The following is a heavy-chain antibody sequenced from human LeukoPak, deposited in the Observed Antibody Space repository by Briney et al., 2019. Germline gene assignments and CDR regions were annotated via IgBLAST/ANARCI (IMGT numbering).Heavy chain of an antibody. V-gene: IGHV1-2*02. D-gene: IGHD4-17*01. CDR2: INPKSGGT. Sequence: GASVKVSCKASGYTFTGYYMHWVRQAPGQGLEWMGWINPKSGGTKYAQNFQGRVTMTRDTSISTAYMELTRLRSDDTTIYYCARERNYGDYGNAFDVWGQGTKVTVSS. CDR3: ARERNYGDYGNAFDV. J-gene: IGHJ3*01. CDR1: GYTFTGYY.